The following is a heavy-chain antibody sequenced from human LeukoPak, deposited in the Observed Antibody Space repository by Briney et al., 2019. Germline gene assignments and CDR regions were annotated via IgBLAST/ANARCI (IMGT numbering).Heavy chain of an antibody. CDR1: GLTLSSYA. CDR2: ISYDGRNK. V-gene: IGHV3-30-3*01. CDR3: ARSPQEQLEYYFDY. D-gene: IGHD6-13*01. Sequence: GRSLTLSCAASGLTLSSYAMHWVRQAPGKGLGWVAVISYDGRNKYYADSVKGRFTISRDNSKNTLYLQMNSLRAEDTAVYYCARSPQEQLEYYFDYWGQGTLVTVS. J-gene: IGHJ4*02.